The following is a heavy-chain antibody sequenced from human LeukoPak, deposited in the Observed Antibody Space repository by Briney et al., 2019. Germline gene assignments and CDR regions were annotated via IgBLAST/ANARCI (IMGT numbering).Heavy chain of an antibody. CDR1: GFSLTTSAMC. CDR2: VDWDDDK. CDR3: ARIRLGADHKYFDY. V-gene: IGHV2-70*11. D-gene: IGHD3-16*01. Sequence: SGPALVKPTQTLTLTCTFSGFSLTTSAMCVSWIRQPPGQALEWLARVDWDDDKYYSTSLKTRLTISKDTSKNQVVLTMTNVSPVDTATYYCARIRLGADHKYFDYLGQGALVTVSS. J-gene: IGHJ4*02.